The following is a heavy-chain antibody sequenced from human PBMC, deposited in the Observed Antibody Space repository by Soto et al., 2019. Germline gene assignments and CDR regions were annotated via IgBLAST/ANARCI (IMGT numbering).Heavy chain of an antibody. V-gene: IGHV3-33*01. Sequence: GGSLRLSCAASGFTFSNYGMHWVRQAPGKGLECVAVIWYDGDNKYYAHSVKGRFTISRDNSKNRLYLQMNSLRAEDTAVYYCARTEAYRSRGIHFGLDVWGQGTTVTVSS. J-gene: IGHJ6*02. CDR2: IWYDGDNK. CDR3: ARTEAYRSRGIHFGLDV. CDR1: GFTFSNYG. D-gene: IGHD6-19*01.